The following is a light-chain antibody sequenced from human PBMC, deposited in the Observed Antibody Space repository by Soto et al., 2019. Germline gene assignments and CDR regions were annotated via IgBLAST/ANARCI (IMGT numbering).Light chain of an antibody. CDR1: SIDVGGYNY. V-gene: IGLV2-14*01. J-gene: IGLJ1*01. CDR2: EVS. CDR3: TSKTSSITYV. Sequence: VLTQPASVSGSPGQSITISCTGTSIDVGGYNYVSWYQQHPGKAPKLMIYEVSNRPSGVSNRFSGSKSGNTASLTISGLQAEDEADYYCTSKTSSITYVVXTGTKVTVL.